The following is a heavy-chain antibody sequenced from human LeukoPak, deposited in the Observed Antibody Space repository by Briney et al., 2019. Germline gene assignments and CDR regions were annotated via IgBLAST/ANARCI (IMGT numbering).Heavy chain of an antibody. CDR1: GFTFSSYA. V-gene: IGHV3-21*01. CDR2: ISSSSSYI. J-gene: IGHJ4*02. Sequence: PGGSLRLSCAASGFTFSSYAMSWVRQAPGKGLEWVSSISSSSSYIYYADSVKGRFTISRDNAKNSLYLQMNSLRAEDTAVYYCARDPIFSGDASQDYWGQGTLVTVSS. D-gene: IGHD3-10*01. CDR3: ARDPIFSGDASQDY.